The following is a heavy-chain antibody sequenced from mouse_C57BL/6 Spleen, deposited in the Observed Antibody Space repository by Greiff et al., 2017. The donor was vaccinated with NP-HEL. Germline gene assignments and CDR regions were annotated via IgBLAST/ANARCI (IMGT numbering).Heavy chain of an antibody. CDR1: GYTFTSYW. D-gene: IGHD1-1*01. CDR3: ARGIYYGSSPLWYFDV. J-gene: IGHJ1*03. CDR2: IDTSDSET. V-gene: IGHV1-52*01. Sequence: QVQLQQPGAELVRPGSSVKLSCKASGYTFTSYWMHWVKQRPIQGLEWIGNIDTSDSETHYNQKFKDKATLTVDKSSSTAYMQLSSLTSEDSAVYYCARGIYYGSSPLWYFDVWGTGTTVTVSS.